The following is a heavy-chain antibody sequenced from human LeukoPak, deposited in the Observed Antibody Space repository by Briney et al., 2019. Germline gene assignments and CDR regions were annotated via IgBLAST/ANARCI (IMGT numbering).Heavy chain of an antibody. D-gene: IGHD6-19*01. CDR2: IFGSGGSA. J-gene: IGHJ4*02. CDR3: AKTTTGYSSGRYPGWPVDY. CDR1: GFTFNSYA. Sequence: GSLRLSCAASGFTFNSYAMYWVRRAPGKGLEWVSGIFGSGGSAHCADSVKGRFTIFRDNSKNTVYLQMNSLRAEDTAVYYCAKTTTGYSSGRYPGWPVDYWGQGTLVTVSS. V-gene: IGHV3-23*01.